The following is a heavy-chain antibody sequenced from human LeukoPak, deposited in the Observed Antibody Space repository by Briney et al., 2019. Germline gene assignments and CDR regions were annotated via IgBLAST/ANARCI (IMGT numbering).Heavy chain of an antibody. CDR3: AGELLWFGELLYGAFDI. CDR2: TYYRSKWYN. V-gene: IGHV6-1*01. Sequence: SQTLSLTCAISGDSVSSNSAAWNWIRQSPSRGLEWLGRTYYRSKWYNDYAVSVKSRITINPDTSKNQFSLQLNSVTPEDTAVYYCAGELLWFGELLYGAFDIWGQGTMVTVSS. D-gene: IGHD3-10*01. J-gene: IGHJ3*02. CDR1: GDSVSSNSAA.